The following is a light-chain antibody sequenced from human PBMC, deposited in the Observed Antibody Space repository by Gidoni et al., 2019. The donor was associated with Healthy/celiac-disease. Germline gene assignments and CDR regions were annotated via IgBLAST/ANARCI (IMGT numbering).Light chain of an antibody. CDR3: QQSYSTPPLT. Sequence: DIQMTQSPSSLSAPVGDRVTITCRASQSISSYLNWYQQKPGKAPKLLIYAASSLQSGVPSRFSGSGSATDFTLTISRLQPEDFATYYCQQSYSTPPLTFGGGTKVEIK. CDR2: AAS. J-gene: IGKJ4*01. V-gene: IGKV1-39*01. CDR1: QSISSY.